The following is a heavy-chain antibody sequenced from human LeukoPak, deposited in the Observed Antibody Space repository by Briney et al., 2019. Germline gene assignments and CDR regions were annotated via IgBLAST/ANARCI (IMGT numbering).Heavy chain of an antibody. CDR3: ARDPGTYLDY. J-gene: IGHJ4*02. CDR1: GFTFSSYE. D-gene: IGHD3-10*01. V-gene: IGHV3-48*03. Sequence: GGSLRLSCAASGFTFSSYEMNWVRQAPGKGLEWVSYISSSGSTIYYADSVKGRFAISRDNAKNSLYLQMNSLRAEDTAVYYCARDPGTYLDYWGQGTLVTVSS. CDR2: ISSSGSTI.